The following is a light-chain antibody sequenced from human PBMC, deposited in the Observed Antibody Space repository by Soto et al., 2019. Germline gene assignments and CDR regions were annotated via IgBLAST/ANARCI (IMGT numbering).Light chain of an antibody. V-gene: IGLV1-40*01. CDR3: QSYDSSLSGSGV. Sequence: QSVLTQPPSVSGAPGQRVTISCTGSSSNIGAGYDVRWYQQLPGTAPKLLIYGNSNRPSGVPDRFSGSKSGTSASLAITGLQAEDEADYYCQSYDSSLSGSGVFGGGTKVTVL. CDR2: GNS. J-gene: IGLJ2*01. CDR1: SSNIGAGYD.